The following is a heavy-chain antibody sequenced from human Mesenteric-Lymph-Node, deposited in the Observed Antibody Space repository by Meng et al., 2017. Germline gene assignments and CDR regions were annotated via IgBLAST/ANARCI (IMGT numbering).Heavy chain of an antibody. CDR2: IYYTGST. Sequence: NPSPPRSLPCSVPGGPIHRGYSYGRWIRQPPGKGLEWIGYIYYTGSTYYNPSLKSRVTISMDTSKNQFSLRLSSVTAADTAVYYCARNYYFDYWGQGTLVTVSS. J-gene: IGHJ4*02. V-gene: IGHV4-30-4*08. CDR3: ARNYYFDY. CDR1: GGPIHRGYSY.